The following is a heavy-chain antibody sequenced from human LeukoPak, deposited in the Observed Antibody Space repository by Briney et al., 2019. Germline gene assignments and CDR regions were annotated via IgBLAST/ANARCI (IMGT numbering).Heavy chain of an antibody. V-gene: IGHV3-23*01. CDR1: RFIFGNYA. J-gene: IGHJ4*02. Sequence: PGGSLRLSCAASRFIFGNYAMSWVRQAPGKGLEWVSAISGSGVITYYADSVKGRFTIYRDNSKNTVYLQMNSLRAEDTAVYYCAKEGYGSTWNADFDYWGQGTLVIVSS. D-gene: IGHD6-13*01. CDR3: AKEGYGSTWNADFDY. CDR2: ISGSGVIT.